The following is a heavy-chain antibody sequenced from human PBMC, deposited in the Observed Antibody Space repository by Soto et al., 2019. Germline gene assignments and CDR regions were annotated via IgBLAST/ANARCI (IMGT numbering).Heavy chain of an antibody. Sequence: SETLSLTYTVSGGSISSSSYYWGWIRQPPGKGLEWIGSNYYSGSTYYNPSLKSRVTISVDTSKNQFSLKLSSVTAADTAVCYCASESTVTKNPYYYGMDVWGQGTTVTVSS. CDR1: GGSISSSSYY. CDR3: ASESTVTKNPYYYGMDV. V-gene: IGHV4-39*01. D-gene: IGHD4-4*01. CDR2: NYYSGST. J-gene: IGHJ6*02.